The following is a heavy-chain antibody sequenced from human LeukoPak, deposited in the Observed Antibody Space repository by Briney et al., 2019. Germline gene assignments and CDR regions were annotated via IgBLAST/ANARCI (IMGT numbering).Heavy chain of an antibody. D-gene: IGHD1-26*01. Sequence: GGSLRLSCAASGFTFSSYEMNWVRQAPGKGLEWVSYISSYGTTIYYADSVKGRFTISRDNAKNSLYLQMNSLRAEDTAVYYCARGSREELPYSSVDYWGQGTLVTVSS. CDR1: GFTFSSYE. CDR2: ISSYGTTI. V-gene: IGHV3-48*03. J-gene: IGHJ4*02. CDR3: ARGSREELPYSSVDY.